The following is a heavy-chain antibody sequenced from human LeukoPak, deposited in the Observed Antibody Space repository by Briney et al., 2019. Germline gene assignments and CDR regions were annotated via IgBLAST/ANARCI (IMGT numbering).Heavy chain of an antibody. Sequence: ASVKVSCKASGYTFTSHYMYWVRQAPGQGLEWMGIINPSGGSTNYAQKFQGRVTMTRDTSTSTVYMELSSLRSEDTAVYYCARITMVRGVPTKGWFDPWGQGTLVTVSS. V-gene: IGHV1-46*01. J-gene: IGHJ5*02. CDR3: ARITMVRGVPTKGWFDP. CDR1: GYTFTSHY. CDR2: INPSGGST. D-gene: IGHD3-10*01.